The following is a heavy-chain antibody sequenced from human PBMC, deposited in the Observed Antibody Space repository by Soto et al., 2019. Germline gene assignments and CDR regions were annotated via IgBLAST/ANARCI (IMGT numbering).Heavy chain of an antibody. J-gene: IGHJ4*02. CDR2: INPNSGDK. V-gene: IGHV1-2*02. CDR3: ATRYSYGHF. D-gene: IGHD5-18*01. CDR1: GYTFTGSY. Sequence: ESSVEVSCKSAGYTFTGSYIHWLRQAPGQGREWMGWINPNSGDKNYAQKFQGRVTMTRDTSFSTAYMELSSLRSDDTAVYYGATRYSYGHFWGQGTLVTVSS.